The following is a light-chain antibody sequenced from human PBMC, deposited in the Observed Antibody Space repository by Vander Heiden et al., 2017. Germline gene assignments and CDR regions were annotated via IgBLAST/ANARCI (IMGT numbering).Light chain of an antibody. CDR1: QSFLHSNGYNY. V-gene: IGKV2-28*01. J-gene: IGKJ2*01. CDR2: LGS. CDR3: MQALQTPPYT. Sequence: DIVMTQSPLSLPVTPGEPASISCRSSQSFLHSNGYNYLDWYLQKPGQSPQLLIYLGSNRASGVPDRFSGSGSGTDFTLKISRVEAEDVGVYYCMQALQTPPYTFGQGTKLEIK.